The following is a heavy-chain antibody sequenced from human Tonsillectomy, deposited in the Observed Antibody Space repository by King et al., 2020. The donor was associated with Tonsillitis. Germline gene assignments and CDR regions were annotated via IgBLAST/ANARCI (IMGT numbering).Heavy chain of an antibody. CDR3: AGYYFDY. CDR1: GFTFSRYG. J-gene: IGHJ4*02. D-gene: IGHD3-22*01. CDR2: IYYDGSNK. Sequence: HVQLVESGGGVVQPGRSLRLSCAASGFTFSRYGMHWVRQPPGKGLEWVALIYYDGSNKDYVDSVKGRFTISRDNSKNTLYLQMNSLRVEDTAVYYCAGYYFDYWGQGTLVTVSS. V-gene: IGHV3-33*08.